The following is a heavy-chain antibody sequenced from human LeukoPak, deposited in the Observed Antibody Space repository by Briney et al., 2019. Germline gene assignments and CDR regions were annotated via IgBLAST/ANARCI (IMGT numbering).Heavy chain of an antibody. CDR2: INNDGSST. Sequence: GGSLRLSCAASGFTFSSYWMHWVRQAPGKGLVWVSRINNDGSSTSYADSVKGRFTISRDNAKNTLYLQKNSLRAENTAVYYCARGIAVADLDYWGQGTLVTVSS. D-gene: IGHD6-19*01. CDR3: ARGIAVADLDY. V-gene: IGHV3-74*01. J-gene: IGHJ4*02. CDR1: GFTFSSYW.